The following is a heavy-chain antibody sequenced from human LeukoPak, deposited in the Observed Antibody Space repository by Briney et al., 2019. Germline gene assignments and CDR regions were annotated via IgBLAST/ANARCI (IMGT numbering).Heavy chain of an antibody. CDR3: ARGRYSSSWYAYYYGMDV. CDR2: MNPNSGNT. CDR1: GYTFTSYD. J-gene: IGHJ6*02. V-gene: IGHV1-8*01. Sequence: ASVKVSCKASGYTFTSYDINWVRQATGQGLEWMGWMNPNSGNTGYAQKFQGRVTMTRNTSISTAYMELSSLRSEDTAVYYCARGRYSSSWYAYYYGMDVWGQGTTVTVS. D-gene: IGHD6-13*01.